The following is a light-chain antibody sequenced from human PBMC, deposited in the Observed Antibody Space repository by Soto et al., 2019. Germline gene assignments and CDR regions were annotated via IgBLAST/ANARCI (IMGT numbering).Light chain of an antibody. Sequence: DIQMTQSPSTLSASVGDRVTITCRASQSISSWLAWYQQKPGKAPKLLIYKASSLESGVSSRFSGSGSGTEFTLTISSRQPDDSATYYCQQYNSYPETFGQGTKLEIK. CDR2: KAS. CDR3: QQYNSYPET. CDR1: QSISSW. V-gene: IGKV1-5*03. J-gene: IGKJ2*01.